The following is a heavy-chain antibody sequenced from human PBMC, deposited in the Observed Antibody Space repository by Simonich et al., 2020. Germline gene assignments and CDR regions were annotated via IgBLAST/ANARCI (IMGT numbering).Heavy chain of an antibody. J-gene: IGHJ3*02. V-gene: IGHV4-39*01. CDR1: GGSISISSYY. Sequence: QLQLQESGPGLVQPSETLSLTCTVSGGSISISSYYWGWIRQPPGRGLEWLGSIYYSGSTYYNPSLKSRVTISVDTSKTQFSLKLSSVTAADTAVYYCARHAGFAFDIWGQGTMVTVSS. D-gene: IGHD6-13*01. CDR2: IYYSGST. CDR3: ARHAGFAFDI.